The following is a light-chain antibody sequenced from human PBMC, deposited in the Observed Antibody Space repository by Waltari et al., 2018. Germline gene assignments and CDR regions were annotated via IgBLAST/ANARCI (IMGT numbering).Light chain of an antibody. CDR2: DAS. CDR3: QQRSTWPSIT. CDR1: QSVNTN. Sequence: EIVLTQSPATLSLSPGERGTLSCRASQSVNTNLAWYQQKPSQAPRLLIYDASNRATGIPARFSGSGSGTDFTLTISSLEREDFAVYYCQQRSTWPSITFGQGTRLEIK. V-gene: IGKV3-11*01. J-gene: IGKJ5*01.